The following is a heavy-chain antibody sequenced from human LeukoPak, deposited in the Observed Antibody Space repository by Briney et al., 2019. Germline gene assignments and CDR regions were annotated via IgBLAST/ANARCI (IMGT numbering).Heavy chain of an antibody. Sequence: SETLSLTCTVSGGSISSYYWSWIRQPPGKGLEWMGYIYYSGSTNYNPSLKRRVTISVDTSKNQFSLKLSSVTAADTAVYYCSGGRARSYDFWSGGIASPGRYFDLWGRGTVVSVS. V-gene: IGHV4-59*01. CDR1: GGSISSYY. CDR3: SGGRARSYDFWSGGIASPGRYFDL. CDR2: IYYSGST. D-gene: IGHD3-3*01. J-gene: IGHJ2*01.